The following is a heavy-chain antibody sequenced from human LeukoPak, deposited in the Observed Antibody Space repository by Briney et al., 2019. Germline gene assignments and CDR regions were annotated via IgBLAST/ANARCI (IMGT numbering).Heavy chain of an antibody. CDR1: GFIFSHHG. D-gene: IGHD5-18*01. V-gene: IGHV3-30*02. CDR2: IRYDGSNK. J-gene: IGHJ4*02. Sequence: GGSLRLSCAASGFIFSHHGMHWVRQAPGKGLEWVAFIRYDGSNKYYADSVKGRFTISRDNSKNTLYLQMNSLRAEDTAVYYCAKDWGRGYSYGGPDYWGQGTLVSVSS. CDR3: AKDWGRGYSYGGPDY.